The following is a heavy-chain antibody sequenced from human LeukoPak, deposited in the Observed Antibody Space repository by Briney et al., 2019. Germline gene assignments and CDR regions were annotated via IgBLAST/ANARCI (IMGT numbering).Heavy chain of an antibody. CDR3: ARDSTWRLDY. J-gene: IGHJ4*02. Sequence: PGGSPRLSCTASGFTFSSHWMTWVRQPPGKGLEWVANIKEDGSVKYYVDSVKGRFSISRDNTKSALYLQMDSLRADDTAVYFCARDSTWRLDYWGQGTLITVSS. V-gene: IGHV3-7*03. CDR2: IKEDGSVK. CDR1: GFTFSSHW. D-gene: IGHD5-12*01.